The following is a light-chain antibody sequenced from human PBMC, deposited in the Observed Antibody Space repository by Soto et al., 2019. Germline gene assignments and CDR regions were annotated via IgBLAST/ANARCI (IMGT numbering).Light chain of an antibody. CDR3: QKYNSAPLT. CDR2: ATS. V-gene: IGKV1-27*01. Sequence: DVQMTQSPSSLSAFVGDRVTITCRASQGIAPYLAWFQQIPGKVPKLLIYATSTLQSGVPSRFSGSGSGTDFTITISSLQPEDVGTYYCQKYNSAPLTFGGGTKVEIK. J-gene: IGKJ4*01. CDR1: QGIAPY.